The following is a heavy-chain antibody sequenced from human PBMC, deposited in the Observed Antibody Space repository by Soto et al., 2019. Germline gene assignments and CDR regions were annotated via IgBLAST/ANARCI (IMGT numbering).Heavy chain of an antibody. J-gene: IGHJ4*02. CDR3: ARGSHYGIDY. Sequence: SSATLSLTCALYGGSFSGYYWSWIRQPPGKGLEWIGEINHSGSTNYNPSLKSRVTISVDTSKNQFSLKLSSVTAADTAVYYCARGSHYGIDYWGQGTLVTVSS. CDR2: INHSGST. CDR1: GGSFSGYY. V-gene: IGHV4-34*01. D-gene: IGHD3-16*01.